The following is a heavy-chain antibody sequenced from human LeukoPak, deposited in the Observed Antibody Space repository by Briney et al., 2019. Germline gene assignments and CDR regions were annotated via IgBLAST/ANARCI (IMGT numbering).Heavy chain of an antibody. CDR2: IYYSGST. Sequence: SETLSLTCTVSGGSIRSNSYYWGWIRQPPGKGLEWIGSIYYSGSTYYNPSLKSRVTISVDTSKNQFSLKLSSVTAADTAVYYCARHQVSLYDILTGYDYWGQGTLVTVSS. J-gene: IGHJ4*02. V-gene: IGHV4-39*01. D-gene: IGHD3-9*01. CDR3: ARHQVSLYDILTGYDY. CDR1: GGSIRSNSYY.